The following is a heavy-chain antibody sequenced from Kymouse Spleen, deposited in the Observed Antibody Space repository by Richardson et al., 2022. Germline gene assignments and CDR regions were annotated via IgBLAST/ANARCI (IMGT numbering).Heavy chain of an antibody. D-gene: IGHD6-19*01. CDR1: GFTFSSYG. J-gene: IGHJ4*02. CDR2: ISYDGSNK. Sequence: QVQLVESGGGVVQPGRSLRLSCAASGFTFSSYGMHWVRQAPGKGLEWVAVISYDGSNKYYADSVKGRFTISRDNSKNTLYLQMNSLRAEDTAVYYCAKEGAVAGTEYFDYWGQGTLVTVSS. CDR3: AKEGAVAGTEYFDY. V-gene: IGHV3-30*18.